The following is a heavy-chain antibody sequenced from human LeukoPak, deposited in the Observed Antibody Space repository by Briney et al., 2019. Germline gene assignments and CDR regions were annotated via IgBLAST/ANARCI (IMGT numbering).Heavy chain of an antibody. CDR1: GGSVSSNSAA. J-gene: IGHJ5*02. CDR2: TYYRSKWYN. D-gene: IGHD3-22*01. V-gene: IGHV6-1*01. CDR3: ARDYYDSSGYPNWFDP. Sequence: SQTLSLTCAISGGSVSSNSAAWNWIRQSPSRGLEWLGRTYYRSKWYNDYAVSVKSRITINPDTSKNQFSLQLNSVTPEDTAVYYCARDYYDSSGYPNWFDPWGQGTLVTVSS.